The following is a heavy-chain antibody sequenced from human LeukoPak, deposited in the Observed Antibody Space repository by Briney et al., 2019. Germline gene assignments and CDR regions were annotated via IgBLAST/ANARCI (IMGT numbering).Heavy chain of an antibody. CDR1: RFTFSTYG. D-gene: IGHD3-22*01. J-gene: IGHJ4*02. CDR3: ARIDSRGSTWDY. CDR2: ISGSGGST. V-gene: IGHV3-23*01. Sequence: GGSLRLSCAASRFTFSTYGMSWVRQAPGKGLEWVSSISGSGGSTNYADSVKGRFTISRDNSKNTLYLQMNSLRDEDTAVYYCARIDSRGSTWDYWGQGTLVTVSS.